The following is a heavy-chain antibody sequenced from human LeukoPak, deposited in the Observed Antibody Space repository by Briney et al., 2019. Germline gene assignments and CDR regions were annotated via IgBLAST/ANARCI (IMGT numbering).Heavy chain of an antibody. CDR1: GFTFSTYS. CDR3: AREDQEGFDY. Sequence: GGSLRLSCAASGFTFSTYSMNWVRQAPGKGLEWVSSMTTSRSSIFYADSVKGRFIISRDNAKNSLYLQMNSLRADDTAVYYCAREDQEGFDYWGQGTLVTVSS. V-gene: IGHV3-21*01. CDR2: MTTSRSSI. J-gene: IGHJ4*02.